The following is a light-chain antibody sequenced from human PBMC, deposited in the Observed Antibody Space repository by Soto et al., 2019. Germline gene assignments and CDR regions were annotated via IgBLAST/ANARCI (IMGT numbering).Light chain of an antibody. J-gene: IGKJ1*01. V-gene: IGKV1-5*03. CDR1: QSISSW. Sequence: DIQMTQSPSTLSASVGDRVTITCRASQSISSWLAWYQQKPGKAPKLLIYKASSLESGVPSRSSGSGSGTEFTLTISSLQPDDFATYYCQQYNSHWTFGQGTKVEIK. CDR2: KAS. CDR3: QQYNSHWT.